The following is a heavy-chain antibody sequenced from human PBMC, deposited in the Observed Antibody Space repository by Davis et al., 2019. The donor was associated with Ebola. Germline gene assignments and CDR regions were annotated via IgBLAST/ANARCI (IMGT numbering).Heavy chain of an antibody. Sequence: GGSLRLSCAASGFTFSSYAMHWVRQAPGKGLEWVANIKQDGSEKYYVDSVKGRFTISRDNAKNSLYLQMNSLRAEDTAVYYCARVSYDFWSGYFDYWGQGTLVTVSS. J-gene: IGHJ4*02. CDR2: IKQDGSEK. CDR3: ARVSYDFWSGYFDY. D-gene: IGHD3-3*01. CDR1: GFTFSSYA. V-gene: IGHV3-7*03.